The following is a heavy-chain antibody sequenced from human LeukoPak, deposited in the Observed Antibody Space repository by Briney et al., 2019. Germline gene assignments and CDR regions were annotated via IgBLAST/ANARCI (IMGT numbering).Heavy chain of an antibody. CDR1: GYTFTGYY. J-gene: IGHJ4*02. CDR3: TRGRMALPLYYFDY. CDR2: INPNSGGT. Sequence: ASVKVSCKASGYTFTGYYMRWVRQAPGQGLEWMGWINPNSGGTNYAQKFQGRVTMTRDTSISTAYMELSRLRSDDTAVYYCTRGRMALPLYYFDYWGQGTLVTVSS. D-gene: IGHD5-24*01. V-gene: IGHV1-2*02.